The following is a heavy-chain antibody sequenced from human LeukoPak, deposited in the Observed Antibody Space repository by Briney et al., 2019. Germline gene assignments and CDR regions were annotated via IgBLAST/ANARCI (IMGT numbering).Heavy chain of an antibody. J-gene: IGHJ3*02. V-gene: IGHV4-39*01. CDR3: ARRGYSEAFDI. D-gene: IGHD5-18*01. CDR1: GGSMSNSSYY. Sequence: SETLSLTCTVSGGSMSNSSYYWGWIRQPPGKGLEWIGSIYYTGSTYYNPSLKSRVTISVDTSKNQFSLKLSSVTAADTAVYYCARRGYSEAFDIWGQGTMVTVSS. CDR2: IYYTGST.